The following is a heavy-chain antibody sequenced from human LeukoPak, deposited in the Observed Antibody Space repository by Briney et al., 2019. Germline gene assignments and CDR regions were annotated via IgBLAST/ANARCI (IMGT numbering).Heavy chain of an antibody. CDR1: GGTFSSYA. D-gene: IGHD2-2*02. CDR3: ARVGSPLSYCSSTSCYSFDY. J-gene: IGHJ4*01. V-gene: IGHV1-69*04. Sequence: SVKVSCKASGGTFSSYAISWVRQAPGQGLEWMGRIIPILGIANYAQKLQGRVTMTTDTSTSTAYMELRSLRSDDTAVYYCARVGSPLSYCSSTSCYSFDYWGQGTLVTVSS. CDR2: IIPILGIA.